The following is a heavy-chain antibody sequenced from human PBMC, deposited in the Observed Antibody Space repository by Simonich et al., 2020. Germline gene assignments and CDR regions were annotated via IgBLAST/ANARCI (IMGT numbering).Heavy chain of an antibody. CDR1: GYTFTGYY. Sequence: QVQLVQSGAEVKKPGASVKVSCKASGYTFTGYYMHWVRQAPGQGLEWMGWNNPNSGGTNYAQKFQGRVTMTRDTSTSTAYMELSRLRSDDTAVYYCARDPVVPAAIRNAFDIWGQGTMVTVSS. D-gene: IGHD2-2*01. J-gene: IGHJ3*02. CDR2: NNPNSGGT. V-gene: IGHV1-2*02. CDR3: ARDPVVPAAIRNAFDI.